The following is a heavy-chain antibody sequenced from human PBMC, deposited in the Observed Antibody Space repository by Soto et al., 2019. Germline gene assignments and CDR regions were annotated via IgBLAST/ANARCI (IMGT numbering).Heavy chain of an antibody. D-gene: IGHD1-26*01. V-gene: IGHV4-59*01. CDR3: VKGGTSKFDP. J-gene: IGHJ5*02. CDR1: GGSISNYY. CDR2: IYYTGST. Sequence: SETLSLTCTVSGGSISNYYWIWIRQPPGKGLEWIGYIYYTGSTDYNPSLKSRVTMSVDTSKNQFSLKLSSVTAADTAVYYCVKGGTSKFDPWGQGTLVTVSS.